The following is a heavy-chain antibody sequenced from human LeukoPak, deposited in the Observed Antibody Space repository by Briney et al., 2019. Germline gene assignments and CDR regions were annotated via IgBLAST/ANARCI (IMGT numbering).Heavy chain of an antibody. V-gene: IGHV4-59*01. CDR1: GGSISSYY. CDR3: ARARYYYDSSGYWPRGYYFDY. CDR2: IYYGGST. D-gene: IGHD3-22*01. Sequence: SESVSLTCTVSGGSISSYYWSWIRQPPGKGLEWIGYIYYGGSTNYNPSLKSRVTISVDTSKNQFSLKLSSVTAADTAVYYCARARYYYDSSGYWPRGYYFDYWGQGTLATVSS. J-gene: IGHJ4*02.